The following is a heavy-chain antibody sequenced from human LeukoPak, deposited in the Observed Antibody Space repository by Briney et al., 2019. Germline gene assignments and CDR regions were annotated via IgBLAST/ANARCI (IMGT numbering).Heavy chain of an antibody. Sequence: GGSLRLSCAASGFTFSSYAMSWVRQAPGKGLEWVSAISGSGGSTYYADSVKGRFTISRDNSKNTLYLQMNSLRAEDTALYYCARGKFLEWLFYYFDYWGQGTLVTVSS. CDR1: GFTFSSYA. J-gene: IGHJ4*02. CDR2: ISGSGGST. D-gene: IGHD3-3*01. CDR3: ARGKFLEWLFYYFDY. V-gene: IGHV3-23*01.